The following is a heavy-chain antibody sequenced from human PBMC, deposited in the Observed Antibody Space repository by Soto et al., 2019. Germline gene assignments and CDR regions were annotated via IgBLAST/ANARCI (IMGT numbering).Heavy chain of an antibody. J-gene: IGHJ6*02. CDR3: ARGNPFIYAGFDV. V-gene: IGHV1-8*01. Sequence: QAHLEQSGTELKRPGASVKVSCKASGYTFSDFDINWLRQASGQGPEWMGWMNAKSGDTFFAQRFQDKFNMTWDTSLSTAYMEVGSLTSDDTAIYYCARGNPFIYAGFDVWGQGTTVAVSS. D-gene: IGHD3-10*01. CDR2: MNAKSGDT. CDR1: GYTFSDFD.